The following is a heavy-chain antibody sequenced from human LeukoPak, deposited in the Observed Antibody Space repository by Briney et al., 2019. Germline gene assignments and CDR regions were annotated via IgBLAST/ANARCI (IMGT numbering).Heavy chain of an antibody. D-gene: IGHD4-17*01. J-gene: IGHJ4*02. CDR2: ISAYNGNT. V-gene: IGHV1-18*01. CDR3: ARDSDYGDLNLVGPLALIDY. CDR1: GYTFTSYG. Sequence: GASVKVSCKASGYTFTSYGISWVRQAPGQGLEWMGWISAYNGNTNYAQKLQGRVTMTTDTSTSTAYMELRSLRSDDTAVYYCARDSDYGDLNLVGPLALIDYWGQGTLVTVSS.